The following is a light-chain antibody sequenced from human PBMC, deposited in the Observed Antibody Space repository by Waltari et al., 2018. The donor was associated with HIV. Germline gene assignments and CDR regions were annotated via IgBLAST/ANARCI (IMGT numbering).Light chain of an antibody. V-gene: IGLV1-40*01. J-gene: IGLJ3*02. CDR3: QSYDSSLSAWV. Sequence: QPVLTHPPSVSGAPGLGVTVSCPGSGSNTGAGYVVPWYQQLPGTAPKLLIYGNINRPSGVPDRFSASKSGTSASLAITGLQPEDEADYYCQSYDSSLSAWVFGGGTKLTVL. CDR2: GNI. CDR1: GSNTGAGYV.